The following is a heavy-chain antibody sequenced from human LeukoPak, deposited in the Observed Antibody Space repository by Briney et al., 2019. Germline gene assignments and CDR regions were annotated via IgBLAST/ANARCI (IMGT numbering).Heavy chain of an antibody. V-gene: IGHV1-18*01. CDR3: ARVKKGTYYDFWSGYLRYFDY. Sequence: GASVKVSCKASGYTFTSYGISWVRQAPGHGLEWMGWISAYNGNTNYAQKLQGRVTMTTDTSTSTAYMELRSLRSDDTAVYYCARVKKGTYYDFWSGYLRYFDYWGQGTLVTVSS. D-gene: IGHD3-3*01. J-gene: IGHJ4*02. CDR2: ISAYNGNT. CDR1: GYTFTSYG.